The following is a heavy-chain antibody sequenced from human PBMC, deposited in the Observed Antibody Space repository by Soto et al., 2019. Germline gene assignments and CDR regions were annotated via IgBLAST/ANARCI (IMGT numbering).Heavy chain of an antibody. Sequence: QVQLVESGGGVVQPGRSLRLSCAASGFTFSSYGMHWVRQAPGKGLEWVAVISYDGSNKYYADSVKGRFTISRDNSKNTLYLQMNSLRAEDTAVYYCAKSAPGSIAARPLDYWGQGTLFTVSS. D-gene: IGHD6-6*01. CDR3: AKSAPGSIAARPLDY. V-gene: IGHV3-30*18. CDR2: ISYDGSNK. CDR1: GFTFSSYG. J-gene: IGHJ4*02.